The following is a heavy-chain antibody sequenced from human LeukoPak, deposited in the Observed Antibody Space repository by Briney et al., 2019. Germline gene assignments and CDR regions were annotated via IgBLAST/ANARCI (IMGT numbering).Heavy chain of an antibody. CDR2: ISSSSSYI. D-gene: IGHD1-26*01. J-gene: IGHJ4*02. Sequence: GGSLRLSCAASGFTFSSYSMNWVRQAPGKGLEWVSSISSSSSYIYYADPVKGRFTISRDNAKNSLYLQMNSLRTEDTAVYYCARGGGSYSDYWGQGTLVTVSS. CDR3: ARGGGSYSDY. V-gene: IGHV3-21*01. CDR1: GFTFSSYS.